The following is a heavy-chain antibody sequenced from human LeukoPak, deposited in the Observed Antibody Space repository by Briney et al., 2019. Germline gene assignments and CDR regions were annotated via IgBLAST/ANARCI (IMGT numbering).Heavy chain of an antibody. J-gene: IGHJ4*02. V-gene: IGHV3-21*01. Sequence: PGGSLRLSCAASGFTFSSYSMNWVRQAPGEGLEWVSSISSSSSYIYYADSVKGRFTISRDNAKNSLYLQMNSLRAEDTAVYYCAGIPSGYDFDFEFDYWGQGTLVTVSS. CDR3: AGIPSGYDFDFEFDY. D-gene: IGHD5-12*01. CDR1: GFTFSSYS. CDR2: ISSSSSYI.